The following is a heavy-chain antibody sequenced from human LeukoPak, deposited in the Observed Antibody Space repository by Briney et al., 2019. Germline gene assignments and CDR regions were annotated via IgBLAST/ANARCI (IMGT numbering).Heavy chain of an antibody. Sequence: GGSLRLSCGASGFTFSNYAMNWVRQAPGKGLEWVSCISSSTTYIYYADSVRGRFTISRDNAKNPLYLQMNSLRAEDTAVYYCARVGGHDILTGPLDYWGQGTLVTVSS. CDR3: ARVGGHDILTGPLDY. V-gene: IGHV3-21*01. CDR2: ISSSTTYI. CDR1: GFTFSNYA. J-gene: IGHJ4*02. D-gene: IGHD3-9*01.